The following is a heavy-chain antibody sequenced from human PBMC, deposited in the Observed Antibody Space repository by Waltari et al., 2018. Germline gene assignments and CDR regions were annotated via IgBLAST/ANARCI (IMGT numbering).Heavy chain of an antibody. V-gene: IGHV3-48*01. CDR3: AREITMVRGDSHHDAFDI. D-gene: IGHD3-10*01. Sequence: EVQLVESGGGLVQPGGSLRRSCAASGFTFSSYSMNWVRKAPGKGLEWVSYISSSSSTIYYADAVKCRFTIARDKAKNSLYLQMNSLRAEDTAVYYCAREITMVRGDSHHDAFDIVGQGTMVTVSS. CDR1: GFTFSSYS. CDR2: ISSSSSTI. J-gene: IGHJ3*02.